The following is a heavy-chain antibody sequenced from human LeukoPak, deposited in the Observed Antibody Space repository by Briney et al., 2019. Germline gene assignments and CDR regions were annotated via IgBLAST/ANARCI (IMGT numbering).Heavy chain of an antibody. D-gene: IGHD3-22*01. CDR1: GFTFSSYW. CDR3: AKGYYYDSSGYYSLIGDAFDI. J-gene: IGHJ3*02. CDR2: IKQDGSEK. Sequence: PGGSLRLSCAASGFTFSSYWMSWVRQAPGKGLEWVANIKQDGSEKYYVDSVKGRFTISRDNAKNSLYLQMNSLRAEDMALYYCAKGYYYDSSGYYSLIGDAFDIWGQGTMVTVSS. V-gene: IGHV3-7*03.